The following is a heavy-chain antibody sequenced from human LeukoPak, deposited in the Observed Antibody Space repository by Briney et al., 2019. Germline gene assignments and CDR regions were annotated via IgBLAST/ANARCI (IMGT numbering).Heavy chain of an antibody. J-gene: IGHJ4*02. V-gene: IGHV4-30-4*01. Sequence: SETLSLTCTVSGGSISSGDYYWSWIRQPPGKGLEWIGYIYYSGSTYYNPSLKSRVTISVDTSKNQLSLKLSSVTAADTAVYYCAGPSSSWYSLALDYWGQGTLVTVSS. D-gene: IGHD6-13*01. CDR3: AGPSSSWYSLALDY. CDR2: IYYSGST. CDR1: GGSISSGDYY.